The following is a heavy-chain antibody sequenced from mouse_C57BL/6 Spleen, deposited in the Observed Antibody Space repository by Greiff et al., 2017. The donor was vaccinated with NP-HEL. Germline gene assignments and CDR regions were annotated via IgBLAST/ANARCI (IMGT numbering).Heavy chain of an antibody. CDR3: TRGITTVVALDY. CDR2: IDPETGGT. CDR1: GYTFTDYE. Sequence: QVQLQQSGAELVRPGASVTLSCKASGYTFTDYEMHWVKQTPVHGLEWIGAIDPETGGTAYNQKFKGKAILTADKSSSTAYMELRSLTSEDSAVYYCTRGITTVVALDYWGKGTTLTVSS. J-gene: IGHJ2*01. V-gene: IGHV1-15*01. D-gene: IGHD1-1*01.